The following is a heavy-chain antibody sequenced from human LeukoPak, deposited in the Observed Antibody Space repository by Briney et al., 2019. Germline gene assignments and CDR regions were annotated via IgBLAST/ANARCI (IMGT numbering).Heavy chain of an antibody. CDR2: ISSSGSTI. D-gene: IGHD2-2*01. Sequence: PGGSLRLSCAASGFTFSSYEMNWVRQAPGKGLEWVSYISSSGSTIYYADSVKGRFTISRDNAKNSLYLQMNSLRAEDTAVYYCARDKRPYYQLLWNYYYYYYMDVWGKGTTVTISS. CDR1: GFTFSSYE. J-gene: IGHJ6*03. CDR3: ARDKRPYYQLLWNYYYYYYMDV. V-gene: IGHV3-48*03.